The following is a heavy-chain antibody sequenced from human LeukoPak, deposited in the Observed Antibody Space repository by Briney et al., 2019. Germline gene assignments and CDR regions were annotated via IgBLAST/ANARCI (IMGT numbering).Heavy chain of an antibody. CDR1: GFTFNTHA. J-gene: IGHJ4*02. D-gene: IGHD6-19*01. CDR2: ISYDGGNK. V-gene: IGHV3-30-3*01. CDR3: ARFHSSGSGFDF. Sequence: GRSPRLSCAASGFTFNTHAMHWVRQAPGKGLEWVAAISYDGGNKYYADSVKGRFTISRDNSKNTLYLQMNRLSDEDTAVYYCARFHSSGSGFDFWGQGTLVTVSS.